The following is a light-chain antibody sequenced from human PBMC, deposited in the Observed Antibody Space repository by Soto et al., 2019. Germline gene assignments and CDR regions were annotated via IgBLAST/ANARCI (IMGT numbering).Light chain of an antibody. Sequence: EIVLTQSPGTLSLSPGERATLSCRASQSVSGSYLAWYQQKPGQSPRLLIYGSSDRATGIPDRFSGSGSGIDITLTISRVEPEDFAVYYCQQYGSSPPYTFGQGTKLEIK. V-gene: IGKV3-20*01. CDR3: QQYGSSPPYT. CDR1: QSVSGSY. J-gene: IGKJ2*01. CDR2: GSS.